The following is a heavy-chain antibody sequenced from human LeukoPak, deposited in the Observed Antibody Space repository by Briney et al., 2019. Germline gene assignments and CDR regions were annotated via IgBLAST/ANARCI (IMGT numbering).Heavy chain of an antibody. CDR3: AREVEMATIAR. V-gene: IGHV1-46*01. Sequence: ASVTVSCKASGYTFTSYYMHWVRQAPGQGLEWMGIINPSGGSTSYAQKFQGRVTMTRDTSTSTVYMELSSLRSEDTAVYYCAREVEMATIARWGQEPWSPSPQ. D-gene: IGHD5-24*01. CDR2: INPSGGST. CDR1: GYTFTSYY. J-gene: IGHJ4*01.